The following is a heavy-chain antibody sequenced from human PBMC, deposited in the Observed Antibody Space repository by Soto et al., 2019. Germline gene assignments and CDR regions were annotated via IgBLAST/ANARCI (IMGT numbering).Heavy chain of an antibody. V-gene: IGHV3-23*01. J-gene: IGHJ4*02. D-gene: IGHD6-13*01. Sequence: EVQLLESGGGLVQPGGSLRLSCAASGFTFRNYAMSWVRQAPGKGLEWVSAISGDGGTTYYADSVKGRFTISRDNSKNTLYLQLTSLRAEDTASYYCAKDHYGSSSWPLDFDFWGQGTLVTVSP. CDR3: AKDHYGSSSWPLDFDF. CDR2: ISGDGGTT. CDR1: GFTFRNYA.